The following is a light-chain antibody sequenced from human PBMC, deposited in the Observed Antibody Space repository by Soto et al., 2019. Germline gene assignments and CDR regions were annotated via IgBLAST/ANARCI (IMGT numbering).Light chain of an antibody. CDR3: GADHGSGSKFVFVV. Sequence: QPVLTQPPSASASLGASVTLTCTLSSGYSNYKVDWYQQRPGKGPRFVMRVGTGGIVGSKGDGIPDRFSVLGSGLNRYLTIKNIQEEDESDYHCGADHGSGSKFVFVVFGGETKLTVL. CDR2: VGTGGIVG. CDR1: SGYSNYK. J-gene: IGLJ2*01. V-gene: IGLV9-49*01.